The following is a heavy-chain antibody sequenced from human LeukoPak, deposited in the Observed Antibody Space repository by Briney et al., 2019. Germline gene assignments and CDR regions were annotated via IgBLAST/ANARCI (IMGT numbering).Heavy chain of an antibody. J-gene: IGHJ3*02. D-gene: IGHD1-26*01. CDR2: ITSKAYSGTT. Sequence: GGSLRLSCTASGFTFGDYAMTWVRQAPGKGLEWVGFITSKAYSGTTEYAASVKGRFTISSDESKTIAYLQMNSLKTEDTAVYYCRSYFDGFDIWGQGTMVTVSS. CDR3: RSYFDGFDI. V-gene: IGHV3-49*04. CDR1: GFTFGDYA.